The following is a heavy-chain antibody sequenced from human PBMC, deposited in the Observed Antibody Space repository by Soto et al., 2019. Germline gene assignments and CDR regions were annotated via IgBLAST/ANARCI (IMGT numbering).Heavy chain of an antibody. D-gene: IGHD3-3*01. J-gene: IGHJ4*02. V-gene: IGHV3-21*04. CDR3: AQARGYNSAYLDD. Sequence: PGGSLRLSCVASGFSFSTYPMNWFRQAPGKGLEWVASISSTSSKTYYADSMKGRFTISRDNSKNTLYLQMSSLRAEDTAVYFCAQARGYNSAYLDDWGQGTQVTVSS. CDR2: ISSTSSKT. CDR1: GFSFSTYP.